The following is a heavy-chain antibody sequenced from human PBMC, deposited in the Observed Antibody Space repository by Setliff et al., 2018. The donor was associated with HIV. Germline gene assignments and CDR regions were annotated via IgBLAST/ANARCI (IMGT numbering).Heavy chain of an antibody. CDR2: INDNGST. D-gene: IGHD3-3*01. V-gene: IGHV4-34*01. J-gene: IGHJ4*02. Sequence: PSETLSLTCAVHGGSFSGYYWSRIRQPPGKGLEWIGEINDNGSTNYNPSLKSRVTISVDTSKNQFSLKLSSVTAADTAVYYCARHRVRDSWRGLGGTFDYWGQGTRVTVSS. CDR1: GGSFSGYY. CDR3: ARHRVRDSWRGLGGTFDY.